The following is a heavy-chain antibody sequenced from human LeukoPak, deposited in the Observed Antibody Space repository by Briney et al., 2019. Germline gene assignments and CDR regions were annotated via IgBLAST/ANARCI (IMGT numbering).Heavy chain of an antibody. CDR2: IKQDGSEK. D-gene: IGHD5-12*01. V-gene: IGHV3-7*01. CDR1: GFTFSSYW. CDR3: ARDQGGYSGFGYYYYYYMDV. J-gene: IGHJ6*03. Sequence: PGGSLRLSCAASGFTFSSYWMSWVRQAPGKGLEWVANIKQDGSEKYYVDSVKGRFTISRDNAKNSLYLQMNSLRAEDTAVYYCARDQGGYSGFGYYYYYYMDVWGKGTTVTVSS.